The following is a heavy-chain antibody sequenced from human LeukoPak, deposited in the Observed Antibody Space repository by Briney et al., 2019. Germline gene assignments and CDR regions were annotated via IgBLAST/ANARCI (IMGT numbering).Heavy chain of an antibody. D-gene: IGHD2-21*02. J-gene: IGHJ4*02. CDR1: GITFSTYW. CDR2: INSDGSST. V-gene: IGHV3-74*01. CDR3: ARDPAIVVVTATLDY. Sequence: GGSLRLSCAASGITFSTYWMHWVRQAPGKGLVWVSRINSDGSSTSYADSVKGRFTISRDNAKNTLYLQMNSLRAEDTAVYYCARDPAIVVVTATLDYWGQGTLVTVSS.